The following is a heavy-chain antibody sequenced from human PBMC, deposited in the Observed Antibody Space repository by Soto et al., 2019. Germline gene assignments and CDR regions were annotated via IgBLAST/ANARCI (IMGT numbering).Heavy chain of an antibody. V-gene: IGHV4-39*01. Sequence: ETLSLTCTVSGGSISSSSYYWGWIRQPPGKGLEWIGSIYYSGSTYYNPSLKSRVTISVDTSKNQFSLKLSSVTAADTAVYYCARLAVAASNWFDPWGQGTLVTVSS. D-gene: IGHD6-19*01. J-gene: IGHJ5*02. CDR3: ARLAVAASNWFDP. CDR2: IYYSGST. CDR1: GGSISSSSYY.